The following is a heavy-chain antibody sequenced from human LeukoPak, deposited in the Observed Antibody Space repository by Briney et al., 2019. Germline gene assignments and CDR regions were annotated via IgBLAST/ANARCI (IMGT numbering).Heavy chain of an antibody. D-gene: IGHD3-3*01. V-gene: IGHV3-21*01. CDR3: ARDHDFWSVTDY. Sequence: PGPSLRLSCAASGFTFSSNNMNCVRQGPGNGLEWVSSISSSSYTYYADSVKGRFTISRDNAKSSLYLQMNSLRAEDTAVYYCARDHDFWSVTDYWGQGTLVTVSS. CDR2: ISSSSYT. CDR1: GFTFSSNN. J-gene: IGHJ4*02.